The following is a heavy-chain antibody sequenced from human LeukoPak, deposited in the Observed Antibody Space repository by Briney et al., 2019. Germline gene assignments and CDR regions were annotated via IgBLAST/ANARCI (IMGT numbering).Heavy chain of an antibody. D-gene: IGHD3-22*01. Sequence: PGGSLRLSCAASGFTFSSYWMHWVRQAPGKGLVWVSRIHSDGSSTSYADSVRGRFTISRADAKSTLYLQMNSLRAEDTAVYYCARSGWPYYFDYWGQGTLVTVSS. CDR1: GFTFSSYW. J-gene: IGHJ4*02. V-gene: IGHV3-74*01. CDR3: ARSGWPYYFDY. CDR2: IHSDGSST.